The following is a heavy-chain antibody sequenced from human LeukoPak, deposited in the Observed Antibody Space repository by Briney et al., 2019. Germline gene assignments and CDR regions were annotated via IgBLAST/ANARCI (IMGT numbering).Heavy chain of an antibody. D-gene: IGHD3-22*01. CDR2: INHSRST. CDR3: ARGHDPNSSGLKDFDY. V-gene: IGHV4-34*01. Sequence: SETLSLTCAVYGGSFSGYYWSWIRQPPGKGLEWIGEINHSRSTNYNPSLKSRVTISVDTSKNQFSLKLSSVTAADTAVYYCARGHDPNSSGLKDFDYWGQGTLVTVSS. J-gene: IGHJ4*02. CDR1: GGSFSGYY.